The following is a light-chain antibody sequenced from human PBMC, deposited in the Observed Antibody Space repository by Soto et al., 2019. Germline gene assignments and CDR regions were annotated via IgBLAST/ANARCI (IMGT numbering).Light chain of an antibody. V-gene: IGLV2-14*03. CDR2: DVT. J-gene: IGLJ1*01. Sequence: QSALTQPASVSGSPGQSTTISCVGSSSDVGSYNYVSWYQQYPGEAPKLIIYDVTNRPSGVSNRFSGSKSGNTASLTISGLQAEDEADYYCCSYTSTQTYVFGTGTKVTVL. CDR1: SSDVGSYNY. CDR3: CSYTSTQTYV.